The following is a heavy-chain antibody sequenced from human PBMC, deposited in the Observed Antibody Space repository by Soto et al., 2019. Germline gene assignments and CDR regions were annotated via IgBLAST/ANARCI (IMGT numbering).Heavy chain of an antibody. J-gene: IGHJ4*02. CDR1: GGSISTYY. Sequence: QVQLQESGPGLVKPSETLSLTCTVSGGSISTYYWNWIRQSAGKGVEWIGRIYTSGSPNYNPSLKSRVTMSVDTSKNQFSLKLSSVTAADTAVYYCARLRGSSSDFFDFWGQGTLVTVSS. D-gene: IGHD6-6*01. V-gene: IGHV4-4*07. CDR3: ARLRGSSSDFFDF. CDR2: IYTSGSP.